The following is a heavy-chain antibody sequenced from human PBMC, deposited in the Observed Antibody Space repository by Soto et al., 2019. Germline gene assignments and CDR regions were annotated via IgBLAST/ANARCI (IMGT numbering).Heavy chain of an antibody. Sequence: PSETLSLTCTVASGSISSYYWSWLRQPPGKGLEWIGYVYYSGTTNYNPSLKSRVTISVDTSKNQFSLKLSSVTAADTAVYYCARQGSGGRYYDFWSGYYPVNFDYWGQGTLVTVSS. CDR1: SGSISSYY. V-gene: IGHV4-59*08. J-gene: IGHJ4*02. D-gene: IGHD3-3*01. CDR3: ARQGSGGRYYDFWSGYYPVNFDY. CDR2: VYYSGTT.